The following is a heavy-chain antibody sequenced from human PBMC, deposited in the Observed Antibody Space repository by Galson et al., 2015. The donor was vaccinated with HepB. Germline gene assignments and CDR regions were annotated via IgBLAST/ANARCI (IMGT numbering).Heavy chain of an antibody. Sequence: SLRLSCAASGFTFRDAWMSWVRQAPGKGLEWIGFIKVKVDGGTTDCAAPVKGRFTISRDDSKNTLYLQMDSLKTEDTAVYYCTTDLGSGWYARWGQGIPVTVS. CDR2: IKVKVDGGTT. V-gene: IGHV3-15*01. CDR3: TTDLGSGWYAR. J-gene: IGHJ4*02. CDR1: GFTFRDAW. D-gene: IGHD6-19*01.